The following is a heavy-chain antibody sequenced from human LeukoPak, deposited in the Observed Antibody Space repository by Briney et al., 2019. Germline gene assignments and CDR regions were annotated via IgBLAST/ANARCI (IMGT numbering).Heavy chain of an antibody. CDR2: ISGSGGST. J-gene: IGHJ5*02. V-gene: IGHV3-23*01. Sequence: GGSLRLSCAASGFTFSSYAMSWVRQAPGKGLEWVSAISGSGGSTYYAGSVKGRFTISRDNSKNTLYLQMNSLRAKDTAVYYCAKGYSSSINWFDPWGQGTLVTVSS. CDR1: GFTFSSYA. D-gene: IGHD6-6*01. CDR3: AKGYSSSINWFDP.